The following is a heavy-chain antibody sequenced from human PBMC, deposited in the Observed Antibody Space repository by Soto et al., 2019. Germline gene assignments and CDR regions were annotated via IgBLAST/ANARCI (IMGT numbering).Heavy chain of an antibody. CDR1: GFTFSSYA. Sequence: PGGSLRLSCAAPGFTFSSYAMSWVRQAPGKGLEWVSAISGSGGSTYYADSVKGRLTISRDNSKNTLYLQMNSLRAEDTAVYYCAKRVEMATILGAFDIWGQGTMVTVSS. J-gene: IGHJ3*02. CDR2: ISGSGGST. V-gene: IGHV3-23*01. D-gene: IGHD5-12*01. CDR3: AKRVEMATILGAFDI.